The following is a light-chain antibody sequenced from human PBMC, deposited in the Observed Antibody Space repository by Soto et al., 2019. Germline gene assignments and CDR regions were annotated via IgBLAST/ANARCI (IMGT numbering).Light chain of an antibody. Sequence: EIQMTQSPSTLSASLGDRVTITCRASQSISSWLAWYQQKPGKAPKLLIYDASSLESGVPSRFSGSGSGTEFTLTISSLQPDDFATYYCQQYNSYSITCGQGTRLDI. V-gene: IGKV1-5*01. CDR1: QSISSW. J-gene: IGKJ5*01. CDR2: DAS. CDR3: QQYNSYSIT.